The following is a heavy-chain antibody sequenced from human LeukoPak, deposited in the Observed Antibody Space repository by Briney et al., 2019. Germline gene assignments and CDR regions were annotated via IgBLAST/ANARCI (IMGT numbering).Heavy chain of an antibody. D-gene: IGHD7-27*01. CDR1: GGSISTYY. J-gene: IGHJ4*02. CDR2: ISYSGST. V-gene: IGHV4-59*08. Sequence: PSETLSLTCTVSGGSISTYYWSWVRQPPGKGLEWIGYISYSGSTNYNPSLKTLKSRVTMSVDTSKNQFSLKLSSVTAADTAVYFCARLQGRGDNYLDFWGQGALVTVSS. CDR3: ARLQGRGDNYLDF.